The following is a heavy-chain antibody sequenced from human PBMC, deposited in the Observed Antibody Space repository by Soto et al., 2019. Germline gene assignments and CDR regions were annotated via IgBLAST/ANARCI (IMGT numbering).Heavy chain of an antibody. V-gene: IGHV3-23*01. J-gene: IGHJ4*02. CDR2: LSGSDGST. D-gene: IGHD6-13*01. Sequence: GGSLRLSCAASGFTFGSYAMNWVRQAPGKGLEWVSDLSGSDGSTYYADSAKGRITLSRDNSKNTLNLQMNSLRAEDTAVYDCARRSSSWYFDYWGQGP. CDR3: ARRSSSWYFDY. CDR1: GFTFGSYA.